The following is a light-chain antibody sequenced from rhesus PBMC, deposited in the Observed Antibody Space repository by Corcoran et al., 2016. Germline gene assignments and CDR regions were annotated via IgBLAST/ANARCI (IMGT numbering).Light chain of an antibody. CDR1: QGISSY. J-gene: IGKJ4*01. CDR3: QQYNSAPLT. CDR2: SAS. Sequence: DIQMTQSPSSLSASVGDPVPITCRASQGISSYLAWSTQKPGNAPKFLIYSASNLEMGVPARYSGSGSGTESTLTISSLQPEYFATYYCQQYNSAPLTFGGGTKVENK. V-gene: IGKV1-37*01.